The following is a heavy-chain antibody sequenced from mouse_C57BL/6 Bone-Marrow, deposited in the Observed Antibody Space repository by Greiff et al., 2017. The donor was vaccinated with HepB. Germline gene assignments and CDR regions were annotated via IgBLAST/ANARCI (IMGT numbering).Heavy chain of an antibody. V-gene: IGHV1-82*01. Sequence: VQLQQSGPELVKPGASVKISCKASGYAFSSSWMNWVKQRPGKGLEWIGRIYPGDGDTNYNGKFKGKATLTADKSSSTAYMQLSSLTSEDSAVYFCARETHYYGSMFAYWGQGTRVTVSA. J-gene: IGHJ3*01. CDR2: IYPGDGDT. CDR3: ARETHYYGSMFAY. D-gene: IGHD1-1*01. CDR1: GYAFSSSW.